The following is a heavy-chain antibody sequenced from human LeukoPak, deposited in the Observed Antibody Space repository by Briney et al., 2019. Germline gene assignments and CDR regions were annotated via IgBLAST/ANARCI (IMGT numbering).Heavy chain of an antibody. CDR3: TRGYDSSGWLCDY. V-gene: IGHV3-49*03. D-gene: IGHD6-19*01. CDR2: IRSKAYEGTT. J-gene: IGHJ4*02. CDR1: GFTFGDYG. Sequence: GGYLRLYCIASGFTFGDYGMTWFRQAPGKGLEWVSHIRSKAYEGTTEYAGSVKCRFTISRDDSKSIAYLQMSSLKTEDTAVYYCTRGYDSSGWLCDYWGQGTRVTVSS.